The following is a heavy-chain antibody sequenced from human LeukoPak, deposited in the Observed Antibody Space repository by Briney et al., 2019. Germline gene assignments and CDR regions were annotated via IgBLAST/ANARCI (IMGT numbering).Heavy chain of an antibody. CDR3: AKGVAVASPYYFDY. D-gene: IGHD6-19*01. CDR2: ISGSGSST. CDR1: GFTFSSYA. Sequence: GGSLRLSCAASGFTFSSYAMSWVRQAPGKGLEWVSPISGSGSSTYYAASVKGRFTISRDNSKNTLYLQMNSLKAEDTAVYYCAKGVAVASPYYFDYWGQGPWSPSPQ. J-gene: IGHJ4*02. V-gene: IGHV3-23*01.